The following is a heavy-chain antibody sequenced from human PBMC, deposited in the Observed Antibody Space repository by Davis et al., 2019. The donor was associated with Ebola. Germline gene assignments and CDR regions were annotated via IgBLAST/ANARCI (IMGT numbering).Heavy chain of an antibody. V-gene: IGHV4-31*03. CDR3: ARLRTEMASFYFEY. J-gene: IGHJ4*02. CDR2: IYYSGIP. Sequence: MPSETLSLTCTVSGGSISGGGYYWSWIRQLPGKGLEWIGYIYYSGIPYSNPSLGSRVTISVDTSKNQFSLNLSSVTAADTAVYYCARLRTEMASFYFEYWGQGTLVTVSS. CDR1: GGSISGGGYY. D-gene: IGHD5-24*01.